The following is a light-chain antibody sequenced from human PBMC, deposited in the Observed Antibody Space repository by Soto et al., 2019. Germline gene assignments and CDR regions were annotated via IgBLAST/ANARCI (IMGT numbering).Light chain of an antibody. CDR3: QQYGSSPWT. CDR1: QSVSSSY. Sequence: EIVLTQSPGTLSLSPGERATLSCRASQSVSSSYLDWYQQKPGQAPRLLIYGASSRATGIPERFSGSGSGTDFTLTISRLEPEDFAVYYWQQYGSSPWTFGQGTKVEIK. CDR2: GAS. V-gene: IGKV3-20*01. J-gene: IGKJ1*01.